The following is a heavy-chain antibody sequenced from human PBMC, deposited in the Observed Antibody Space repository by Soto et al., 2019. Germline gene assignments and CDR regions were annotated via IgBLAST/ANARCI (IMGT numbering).Heavy chain of an antibody. CDR3: ARGAPPKIAARLPVAPYFDY. V-gene: IGHV3-48*03. Sequence: LRLSCAASGFTFSSYEMNWVRQAPGKGLEWVSYISSSGSTIYYADSVKGRFTISRDNAKNSLYLQMNSLRAEDTAVYYCARGAPPKIAARLPVAPYFDYWGQGTLVTVSS. J-gene: IGHJ4*02. CDR1: GFTFSSYE. D-gene: IGHD6-6*01. CDR2: ISSSGSTI.